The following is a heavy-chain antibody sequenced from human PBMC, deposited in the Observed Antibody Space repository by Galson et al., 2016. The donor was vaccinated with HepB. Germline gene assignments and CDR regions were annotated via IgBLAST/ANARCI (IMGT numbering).Heavy chain of an antibody. CDR1: GFTFSSYS. J-gene: IGHJ5*02. CDR2: IKQDGSEK. Sequence: SLRLSCAASGFTFSSYSMSWVRQAPGKGLERVANIKQDGSEKYYVDSVKSRFTISRDNAKNSLYLQMNSLRAEDTAVYYCARDGPYSSSVYNWFDPWGQGTLVTVSS. D-gene: IGHD6-13*01. V-gene: IGHV3-7*01. CDR3: ARDGPYSSSVYNWFDP.